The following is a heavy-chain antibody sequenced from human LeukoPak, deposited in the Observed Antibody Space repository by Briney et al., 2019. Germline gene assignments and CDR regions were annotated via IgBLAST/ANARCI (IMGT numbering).Heavy chain of an antibody. Sequence: GGSLRLSCAASGFTFSSYGMHWVRQAPGKGLEWVAFIRYDGSNKYYADSVKGRFTISRDNSKNTLYLQMNSLRAEDTAVYYCAKGREEMATRDYWGQGTLVTVSS. V-gene: IGHV3-30*02. CDR1: GFTFSSYG. D-gene: IGHD5-24*01. CDR3: AKGREEMATRDY. CDR2: IRYDGSNK. J-gene: IGHJ4*02.